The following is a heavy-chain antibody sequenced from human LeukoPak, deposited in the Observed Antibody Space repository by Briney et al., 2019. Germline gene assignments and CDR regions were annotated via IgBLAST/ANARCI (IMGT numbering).Heavy chain of an antibody. Sequence: SETLSLTCTVSGGSISSSSYYWGWIRQPPGKGLEWIGRIYTSGSTNYNPSLKSRVTMSVDTSKNQFSLKLSSVTAADTAVYYCARDGVRGVLPPHDAFDIWGQGTMVTVSS. D-gene: IGHD3-10*01. V-gene: IGHV4-39*07. CDR1: GGSISSSSYY. CDR2: IYTSGST. J-gene: IGHJ3*02. CDR3: ARDGVRGVLPPHDAFDI.